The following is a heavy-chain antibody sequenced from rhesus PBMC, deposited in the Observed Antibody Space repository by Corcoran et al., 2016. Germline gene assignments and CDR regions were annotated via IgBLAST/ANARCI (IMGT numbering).Heavy chain of an antibody. J-gene: IGHJ4*01. D-gene: IGHD3-34*01. CDR3: ASGVIGY. CDR2: IYGNRRNT. V-gene: IGHV4-76*01. Sequence: VHLQESGPGLVKPSETLSLTCAVSGGSISAGYDWSWNRQTPGKGLEWIGYIYGNRRNTNYNPSLKNRVTISNATSKNQFSLKLRSVTAADTAMYYCASGVIGYWGQGVLVTVSS. CDR1: GGSISAGYD.